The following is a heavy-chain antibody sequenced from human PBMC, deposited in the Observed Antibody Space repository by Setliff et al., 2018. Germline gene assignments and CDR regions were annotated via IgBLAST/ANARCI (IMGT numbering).Heavy chain of an antibody. CDR3: ARLESLGDLSLYGLWFDP. CDR2: IFHSGST. D-gene: IGHD3-16*02. Sequence: PSETLSLPCGVSGTSSTSSNWWSWVRQAPGRGLEWVGQIFHSGSTHFNPSLKSRLTMSVDQSKNPFSLRLRSVTAADTAVSYCARLESLGDLSLYGLWFDPWGQGTLVTVSS. CDR1: GTSSTSSNW. J-gene: IGHJ5*02. V-gene: IGHV4-4*02.